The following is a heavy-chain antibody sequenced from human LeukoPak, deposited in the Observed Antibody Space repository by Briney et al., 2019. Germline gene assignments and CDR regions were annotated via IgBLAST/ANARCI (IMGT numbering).Heavy chain of an antibody. CDR2: ISRNSGSI. V-gene: IGHV3-9*01. J-gene: IGHJ6*02. Sequence: GGSLRLSCAASGFTFDDYAMHWVRPAPGKGLEWVSGISRNSGSIGHADSVKGRFTISRDNAKNSLYLQMNSLRAEDTALYYCATSAGTTYYYGMDVWGQGTTVTVSS. CDR3: ATSAGTTYYYGMDV. CDR1: GFTFDDYA. D-gene: IGHD6-13*01.